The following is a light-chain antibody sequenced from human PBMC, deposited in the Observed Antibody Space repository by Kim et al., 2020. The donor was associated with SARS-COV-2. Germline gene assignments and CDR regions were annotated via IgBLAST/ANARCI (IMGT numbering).Light chain of an antibody. V-gene: IGKV3-20*01. CDR1: QTVFRNY. J-gene: IGKJ1*01. CDR3: HQYSGSPQT. Sequence: EIVLTQSPGTLSLSPGERATLSCRASQTVFRNYLAWYQQKPGQAPRLLISGASGRATGIPDRFSGDGSGTDFILTISGLEPEDFAVYYCHQYSGSPQTFGQGTKVDIK. CDR2: GAS.